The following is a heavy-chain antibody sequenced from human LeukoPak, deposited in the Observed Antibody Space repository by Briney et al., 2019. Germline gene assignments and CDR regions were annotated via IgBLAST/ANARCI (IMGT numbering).Heavy chain of an antibody. CDR3: ARHLGAQSLIAFDI. D-gene: IGHD3-16*01. V-gene: IGHV4-4*07. Sequence: PSETLSLTCTVSGGSINRYYWSWIRQPAGKGLEWIGHIYSTGSTNYNPSLKSRVTMSVDTSKNHFSLKLNSVTAADTAVYYCARHLGAQSLIAFDIWGQGTMVTVSS. CDR1: GGSINRYY. CDR2: IYSTGST. J-gene: IGHJ3*02.